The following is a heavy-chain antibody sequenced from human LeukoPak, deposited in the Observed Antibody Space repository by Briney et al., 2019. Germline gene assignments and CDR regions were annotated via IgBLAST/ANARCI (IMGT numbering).Heavy chain of an antibody. V-gene: IGHV1-69*13. D-gene: IGHD3-22*01. CDR2: IIPIFGTA. CDR1: GGTFISYA. CDR3: ASRPRYYYDSSGYYPFDY. Sequence: GASVKVSCKASGGTFISYAISWVRQAPGQGLEWMGGIIPIFGTANYAQKFQGRVTITADESTSTAYMELSSLRSEDTAVYYCASRPRYYYDSSGYYPFDYWGQGTLVTVSS. J-gene: IGHJ4*02.